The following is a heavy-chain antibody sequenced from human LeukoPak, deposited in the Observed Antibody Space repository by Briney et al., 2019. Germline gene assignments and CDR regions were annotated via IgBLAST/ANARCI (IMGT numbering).Heavy chain of an antibody. D-gene: IGHD3-10*01. CDR2: IYPSDSDT. Sequence: GESLKISCKGSGYSFTTYWIGWVRQMPGKGLEWMGIIYPSDSDTRYSPSFQGQVSISADKSISTASLQWSSLKASDTAMYYCARRGSVRYDFDSWGQGTLVTVSS. J-gene: IGHJ4*02. V-gene: IGHV5-51*01. CDR1: GYSFTTYW. CDR3: ARRGSVRYDFDS.